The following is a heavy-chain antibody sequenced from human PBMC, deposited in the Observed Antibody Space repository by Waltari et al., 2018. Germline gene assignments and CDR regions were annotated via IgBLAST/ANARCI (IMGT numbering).Heavy chain of an antibody. J-gene: IGHJ4*02. CDR3: AREGSGFGFDY. V-gene: IGHV3-30-3*01. CDR1: GFTFSSYA. Sequence: GFTFSSYAMHRVRQAPGKGLEWVAVISYDGSNKYYADSVKGRFTISRDNSKNTLYLQMNSLRAEDTAVYYCAREGSGFGFDYWGQGTLVTVSS. CDR2: ISYDGSNK. D-gene: IGHD5-12*01.